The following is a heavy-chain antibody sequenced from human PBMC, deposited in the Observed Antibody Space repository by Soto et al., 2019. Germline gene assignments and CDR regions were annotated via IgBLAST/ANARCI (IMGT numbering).Heavy chain of an antibody. V-gene: IGHV4-30-2*01. CDR3: ARDPAGPSPRWDV. CDR1: GGSISSGDYS. J-gene: IGHJ6*02. CDR2: MYGAGLT. D-gene: IGHD3-10*01. Sequence: SETLSLTCTVSGGSISSGDYSWSWIRQPPGKGLEWIGYMYGAGLTYYNPSLKSRVTISVDKSKNQFSLNLSSVTAADTALYYCARDPAGPSPRWDVWGQGTRVTVSS.